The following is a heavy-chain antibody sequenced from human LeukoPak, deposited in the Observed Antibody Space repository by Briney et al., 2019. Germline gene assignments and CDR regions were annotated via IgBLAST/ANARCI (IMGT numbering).Heavy chain of an antibody. V-gene: IGHV1-2*06. Sequence: ASVKVSCKASGYTFTGYYMHLVRQAPGQGLEWMGRINPNSGGTDYAQNFQGRVTMTRDTSISTVYMELGSLKSNDTAVYYCARQGSLGTWFDPWGQGTLVTVSS. CDR1: GYTFTGYY. CDR3: ARQGSLGTWFDP. D-gene: IGHD7-27*01. CDR2: INPNSGGT. J-gene: IGHJ5*02.